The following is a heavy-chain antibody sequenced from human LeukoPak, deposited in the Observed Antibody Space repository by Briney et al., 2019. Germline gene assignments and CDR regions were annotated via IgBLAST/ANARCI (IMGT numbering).Heavy chain of an antibody. CDR3: ARDALVRGLYYFDY. CDR1: GYSISSGYY. CDR2: IYHSGST. D-gene: IGHD3-10*01. Sequence: SETLSLTCAVSGYSISSGYYWGWIRQPPGKGLEWIGSIYHSGSTYYNPSLKSRVTISVDTSENQFSLKLSSVTAADTAVYYCARDALVRGLYYFDYWGQGTLVTVSS. V-gene: IGHV4-38-2*02. J-gene: IGHJ4*02.